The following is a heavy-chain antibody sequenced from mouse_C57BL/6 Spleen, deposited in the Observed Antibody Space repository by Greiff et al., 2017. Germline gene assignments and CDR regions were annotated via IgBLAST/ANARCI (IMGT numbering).Heavy chain of an antibody. J-gene: IGHJ2*01. CDR1: GYTFTDYE. Sequence: VQLQQSGAELVRPGASVTLSCKASGYTFTDYEMHWVKQTPVHGLEWIGAIDPETGGTAYNQKFKGKAILTADKSSSTAYMELRSLTSEDSAVYYCTDYGSKYYFDYWGQGTTLTVSS. V-gene: IGHV1-15*01. D-gene: IGHD1-1*01. CDR2: IDPETGGT. CDR3: TDYGSKYYFDY.